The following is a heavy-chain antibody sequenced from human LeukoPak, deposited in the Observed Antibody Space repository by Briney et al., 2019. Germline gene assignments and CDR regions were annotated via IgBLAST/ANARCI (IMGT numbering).Heavy chain of an antibody. V-gene: IGHV1-18*01. J-gene: IGHJ3*02. CDR2: ISAYNGNT. CDR1: GYTFTSYG. Sequence: ASVKVSCKASGYTFTSYGISWVRQAPGQGLEWMGWISAYNGNTNYAQKLQGRVTMTTDTSTSTAYMVLRSLRSDDTAVYYCARVARFFDAFDIWGQGTMVTVSS. CDR3: ARVARFFDAFDI.